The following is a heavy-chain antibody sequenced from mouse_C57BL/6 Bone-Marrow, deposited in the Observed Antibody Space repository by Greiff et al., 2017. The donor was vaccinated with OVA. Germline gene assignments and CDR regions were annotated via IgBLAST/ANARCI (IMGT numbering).Heavy chain of an antibody. CDR2: ISSGSSTI. D-gene: IGHD1-1*01. CDR1: GFTFSDYG. CDR3: ARKAQYYGSSWYFDY. V-gene: IGHV5-17*01. J-gene: IGHJ2*01. Sequence: EVKLVESGGGLVKPGGSLKLSCAASGFTFSDYGMHWVRQAPEKGLEWVAYISSGSSTIYYADTVKGRFTISRDNAKNTLFLQMTSLRSEDTAMYYCARKAQYYGSSWYFDYWGQGTTLTVSS.